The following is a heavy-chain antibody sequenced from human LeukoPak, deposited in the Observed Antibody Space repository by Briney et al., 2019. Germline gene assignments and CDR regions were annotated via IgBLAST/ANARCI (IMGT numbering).Heavy chain of an antibody. CDR2: INSNNGDT. CDR1: GYTFTAYY. CDR3: GSDALLGTKEFDS. Sequence: GASVKVSCKASGYTFTAYYLHWVRQAPGQGLEWLGLINSNNGDTSYAQKFQGRVNMTRDTYISTVYMELNRLRSDDTAVYYCGSDALLGTKEFDSWGQGTLVTVSS. D-gene: IGHD2-21*02. V-gene: IGHV1-2*02. J-gene: IGHJ4*02.